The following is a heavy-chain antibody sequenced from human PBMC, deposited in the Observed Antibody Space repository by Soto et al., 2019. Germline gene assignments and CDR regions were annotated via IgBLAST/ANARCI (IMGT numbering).Heavy chain of an antibody. D-gene: IGHD7-27*01. CDR2: IIPIFGTA. CDR1: GGTFSSYA. Sequence: SVKVSCKASGGTFSSYAISWVRQAPGRGLEWMGGIIPIFGTANYAQKFQGRVTITADESTSTAYMELSSLRSEDTAVYYCARVWAGQHRWFDPWGQGTLVTVSS. J-gene: IGHJ5*02. V-gene: IGHV1-69*13. CDR3: ARVWAGQHRWFDP.